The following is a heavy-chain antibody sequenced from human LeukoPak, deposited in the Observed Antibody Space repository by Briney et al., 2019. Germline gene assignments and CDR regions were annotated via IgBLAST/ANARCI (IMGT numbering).Heavy chain of an antibody. Sequence: SETLSLTCTVSGGSISSSYSYWGWIRQPPGKGLEWIGNIYYSGSTYYSPTLTSRVTVSVDTSENQFSLKLTSVTAADTAVYYCARAHSIASYYYGVDVWGQGTTVTVSS. CDR2: IYYSGST. D-gene: IGHD2/OR15-2a*01. CDR3: ARAHSIASYYYGVDV. V-gene: IGHV4-39*07. J-gene: IGHJ6*02. CDR1: GGSISSSYSY.